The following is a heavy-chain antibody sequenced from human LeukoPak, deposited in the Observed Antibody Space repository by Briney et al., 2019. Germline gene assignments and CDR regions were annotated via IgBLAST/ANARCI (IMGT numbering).Heavy chain of an antibody. J-gene: IGHJ4*02. CDR1: GFTFTSYE. D-gene: IGHD4-23*01. CDR3: ARITVVPDY. Sequence: GGSLRLSCAASGFTFTSYEMNWVRQAPGKGLECVSYISSSGNTIYYADSVKGRFTISRDNAKSSLYLQMNSLRAEDTAVYYCARITVVPDYWGQGTLVTVSS. V-gene: IGHV3-48*03. CDR2: ISSSGNTI.